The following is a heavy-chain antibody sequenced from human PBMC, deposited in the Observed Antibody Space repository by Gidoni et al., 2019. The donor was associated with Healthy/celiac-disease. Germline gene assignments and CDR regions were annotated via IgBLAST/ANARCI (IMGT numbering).Heavy chain of an antibody. D-gene: IGHD5-18*01. V-gene: IGHV3-23*01. CDR1: GFPFSSYA. J-gene: IGHJ3*02. CDR2: ISCSGGST. CDR3: AKVKLDTAMVRAFDI. Sequence: EVQLLESGGGLVQPGGSLRLSWAASGFPFSSYAMRWVRQAPGKGLEWVSAISCSGGSTYYADSVKGRFTISRDNSKNTLYLQMNSLRAEDTAVYYCAKVKLDTAMVRAFDIWGQGTMVTVSS.